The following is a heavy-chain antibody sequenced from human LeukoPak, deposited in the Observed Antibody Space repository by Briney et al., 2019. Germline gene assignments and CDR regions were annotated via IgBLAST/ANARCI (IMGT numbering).Heavy chain of an antibody. Sequence: PGGSLRLSCSASGFTFSSYAMHWVRQAPEKGLEYVSDISSNGGSTYYADSVKGRFTISRDNSKNTLYLQMSSLRAEDTAVYYCAKNPGFYFDSGGRDYWGQGTLVTVSS. CDR2: ISSNGGST. D-gene: IGHD3-22*01. CDR1: GFTFSSYA. CDR3: AKNPGFYFDSGGRDY. J-gene: IGHJ4*02. V-gene: IGHV3-64D*09.